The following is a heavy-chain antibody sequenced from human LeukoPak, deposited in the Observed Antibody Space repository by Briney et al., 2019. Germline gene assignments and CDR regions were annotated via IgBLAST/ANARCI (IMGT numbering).Heavy chain of an antibody. CDR2: IGPTGTDR. Sequence: GGSLRLSCAASGFTFSSCGFNWVRQAPGKGLEWVSSIGPTGTDRYYADSVRGRFTISRNNDKNSMYLQMDSLSDEATAVYYCATETIGRHYDYWGQGTLLTVSS. CDR3: ATETIGRHYDY. J-gene: IGHJ4*02. D-gene: IGHD1-14*01. V-gene: IGHV3-21*01. CDR1: GFTFSSCG.